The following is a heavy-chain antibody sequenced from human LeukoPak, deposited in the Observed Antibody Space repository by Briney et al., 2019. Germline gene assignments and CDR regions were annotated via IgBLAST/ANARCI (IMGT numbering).Heavy chain of an antibody. V-gene: IGHV3-74*01. CDR2: INSDGSST. CDR1: GFTFSSYW. Sequence: PGGSLRLSCAASGFTFSSYWMHWVRQAPGKGVVWVSRINSDGSSTSYADSVKGRFTISRDNAKNTLYLQMNSLRAEDTAVYYCARDGVAAAANDAFDIWGQGTMVTVSS. CDR3: ARDGVAAAANDAFDI. D-gene: IGHD6-13*01. J-gene: IGHJ3*02.